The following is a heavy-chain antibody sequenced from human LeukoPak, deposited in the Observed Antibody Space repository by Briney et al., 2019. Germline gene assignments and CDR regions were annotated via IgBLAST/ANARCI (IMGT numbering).Heavy chain of an antibody. CDR3: ARDLVGSSSQY. J-gene: IGHJ4*02. V-gene: IGHV3-64*01. D-gene: IGHD6-6*01. CDR1: GFTFSSYA. CDR2: ISSNGVGT. Sequence: GGSLRLSCAASGFTFSSYAMHWVRQAPGKGLDYVSAISSNGVGTYYANSVKGRFTISRDNSKNTLYLQMGSLRAEDMAVYYCARDLVGSSSQYWGQGTLVTVSS.